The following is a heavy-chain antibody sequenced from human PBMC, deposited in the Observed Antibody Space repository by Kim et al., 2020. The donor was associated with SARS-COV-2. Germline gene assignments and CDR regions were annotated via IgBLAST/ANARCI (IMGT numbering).Heavy chain of an antibody. CDR2: IWYDGSNK. V-gene: IGHV3-33*01. CDR3: ARDGDTAMEYYGMDV. Sequence: LSLTCAASGFTFSSYGMHWVRQAPGKGLEWVAVIWYDGSNKYYADSVKGRFTISRDNSKNTLYLQMNSLRAEDTAVYYCARDGDTAMEYYGMDVWGQGTTVTVSS. J-gene: IGHJ6*02. CDR1: GFTFSSYG. D-gene: IGHD5-18*01.